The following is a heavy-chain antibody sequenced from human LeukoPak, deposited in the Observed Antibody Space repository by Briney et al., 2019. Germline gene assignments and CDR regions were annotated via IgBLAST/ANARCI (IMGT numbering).Heavy chain of an antibody. V-gene: IGHV1-2*06. CDR1: GYTFTDYY. J-gene: IGHJ4*02. CDR2: INPNSGGT. D-gene: IGHD3-3*01. Sequence: ASVKVSCKASGYTFTDYYMHWVRQAPGQGLEWVGRINPNSGGTNYVQKFQGRVTMTRDTSISTAYMELSRLRSDDTAVYYFARGEWLLHYWGQGTLVTVSS. CDR3: ARGEWLLHY.